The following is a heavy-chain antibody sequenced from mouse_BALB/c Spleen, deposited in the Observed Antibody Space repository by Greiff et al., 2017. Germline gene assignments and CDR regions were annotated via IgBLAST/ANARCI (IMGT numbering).Heavy chain of an antibody. Sequence: VQLQQSGPELVKPGASVKISCKASGYTFTSYDINWVKQRPGQGLEWIGWIYPGDGSTKYNEKFKGKATLTADKSSSTAYMQLSSLTSENSAVYFCARGLRGAMDYWGQGTSVTVSS. CDR1: GYTFTSYD. V-gene: IGHV1S56*01. D-gene: IGHD2-4*01. CDR3: ARGLRGAMDY. CDR2: IYPGDGST. J-gene: IGHJ4*01.